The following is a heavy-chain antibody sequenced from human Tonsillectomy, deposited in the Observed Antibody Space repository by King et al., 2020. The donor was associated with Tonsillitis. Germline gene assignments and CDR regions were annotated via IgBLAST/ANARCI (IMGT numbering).Heavy chain of an antibody. D-gene: IGHD2-15*01. Sequence: QLQESGPGLVKPSETLSLTCTVSGGSISSYYWSWIRQPPGKGLEWIGYIYYSGSTNYNPSLKSRVTISVDTSKNQFSLKLSSVTAADTAVYYCARQERFSLLQGTWYFDYWSQGTLVTVSS. CDR1: GGSISSYY. V-gene: IGHV4-59*08. CDR3: ARQERFSLLQGTWYFDY. J-gene: IGHJ4*02. CDR2: IYYSGST.